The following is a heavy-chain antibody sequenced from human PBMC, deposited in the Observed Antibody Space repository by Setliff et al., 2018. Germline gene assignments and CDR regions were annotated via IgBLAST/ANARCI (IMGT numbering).Heavy chain of an antibody. CDR3: AREQWLDPPGYYYMDV. D-gene: IGHD6-19*01. CDR1: GGSISSYY. Sequence: SETLSLTCTVSGGSISSYYWSWIRQPAGKGLEWIGHIYIGGSANYDPSLKSRVTISMDTSKNQFSLKLNSVTAADMAVYYCAREQWLDPPGYYYMDVWAKGTTVTVSS. J-gene: IGHJ6*03. V-gene: IGHV4-4*07. CDR2: IYIGGSA.